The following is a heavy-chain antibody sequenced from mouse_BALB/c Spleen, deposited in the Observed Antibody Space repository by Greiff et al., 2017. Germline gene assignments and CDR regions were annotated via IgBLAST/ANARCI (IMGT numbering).Heavy chain of an antibody. CDR2: IFPGTGTT. J-gene: IGHJ4*01. V-gene: IGHV1S132*01. Sequence: QVQLKQSGAELVKPGASVKLSCKTSGYTFTSYWIQWVKQRPGQGLGWIGEIFPGTGTTYYNEKFKGKATLTIDTSSSTAYMQLSSLTSEDSAVYFCARYGDYDAMDYWGQGTSVTVSS. CDR1: GYTFTSYW. D-gene: IGHD1-1*02. CDR3: ARYGDYDAMDY.